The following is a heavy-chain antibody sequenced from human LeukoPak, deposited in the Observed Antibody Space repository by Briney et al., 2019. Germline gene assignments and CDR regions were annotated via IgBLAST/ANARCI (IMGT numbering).Heavy chain of an antibody. CDR3: KVGSRTRAVAFDF. V-gene: IGHV3-23*01. Sequence: GGSLRLSCAASGFTFSSCVMSWVRQAPGKGLEWVSALSGSGATTYYGDSVKGRFTISRDNSKNTLYLQMHSLRAEDTAVYYCKVGSRTRAVAFDFWGQGTLVTVSS. CDR2: LSGSGATT. D-gene: IGHD1-26*01. J-gene: IGHJ4*02. CDR1: GFTFSSCV.